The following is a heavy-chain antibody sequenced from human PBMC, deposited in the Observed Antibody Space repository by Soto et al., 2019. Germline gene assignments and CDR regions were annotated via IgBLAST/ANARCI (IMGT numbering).Heavy chain of an antibody. CDR2: IKAKIDGETT. CDR1: KFMFSSAW. V-gene: IGHV3-15*01. CDR3: VEGWNAF. Sequence: EVYLVESGGDLVEPGGSLRLSCAASKFMFSSAWMSWVRQAPGQGLEWVGRIKAKIDGETTDYADFVQGRFTISRDDSKNTLFLEMNSLKIEHTAVYFCVEGWNAFWGQGTLVTVSS. J-gene: IGHJ4*02. D-gene: IGHD1-1*01.